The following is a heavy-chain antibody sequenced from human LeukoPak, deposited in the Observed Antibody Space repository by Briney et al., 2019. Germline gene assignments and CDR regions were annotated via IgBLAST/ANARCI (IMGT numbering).Heavy chain of an antibody. CDR3: ARYIVSYPHDAFDI. V-gene: IGHV4-59*01. Sequence: SETLSLTCTVSGGSISSYYWSWIRQPPGKGLEWIGYIYYSGSTSYNPSLKSRVTISVDTSKKQFSLKLSSVTAADTAFYCARYIVSYPHDAFDIWGQGTMVTVSS. CDR2: IYYSGST. CDR1: GGSISSYY. D-gene: IGHD1-26*01. J-gene: IGHJ3*02.